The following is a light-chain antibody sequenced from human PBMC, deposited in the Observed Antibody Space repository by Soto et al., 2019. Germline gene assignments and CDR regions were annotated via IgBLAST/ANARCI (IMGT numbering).Light chain of an antibody. CDR1: QSISSW. J-gene: IGKJ1*01. V-gene: IGKV1-5*01. CDR3: QQYNSYPWT. Sequence: DIQMTQSPSTLSASVGDRVTITCRASQSISSWLAWYQQKPGKAPQLLIYDASSLESGVPSRFSGSGSGTEFTLTIISLQPDDFATYYCQQYNSYPWTFGQGTKVDIK. CDR2: DAS.